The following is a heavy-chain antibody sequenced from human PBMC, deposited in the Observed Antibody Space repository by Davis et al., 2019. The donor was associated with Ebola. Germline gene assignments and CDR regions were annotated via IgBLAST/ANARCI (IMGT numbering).Heavy chain of an antibody. CDR3: AHSPTVTTHFDS. D-gene: IGHD4-17*01. CDR1: GFSFSTTGVN. Sequence: SGPTLVKPTQTLTLTCTFSGFSFSTTGVNVGWIRQPPGKALEWLALIYWDGDKRYNSSLENRLSITKDTSKSQVVLTLTNMGPVDTATYYCAHSPTVTTHFDSWGPGTLVTVSS. CDR2: IYWDGDK. J-gene: IGHJ4*02. V-gene: IGHV2-5*02.